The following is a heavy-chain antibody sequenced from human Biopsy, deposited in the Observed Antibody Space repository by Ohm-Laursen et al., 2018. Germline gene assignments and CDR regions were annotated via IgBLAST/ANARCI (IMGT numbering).Heavy chain of an antibody. D-gene: IGHD1-26*01. V-gene: IGHV4-34*01. CDR1: GGSFNGYF. Sequence: SDTLSLTCAVYGGSFNGYFWSWIRQPPGKGLEWIGDITQSGSTNYSPSLKSRVTISVDTAKKQFSLNLRSVTAADTAVYYCARGTGRYYVYGAFDIWGQGTVVTVSS. CDR3: ARGTGRYYVYGAFDI. J-gene: IGHJ3*02. CDR2: ITQSGST.